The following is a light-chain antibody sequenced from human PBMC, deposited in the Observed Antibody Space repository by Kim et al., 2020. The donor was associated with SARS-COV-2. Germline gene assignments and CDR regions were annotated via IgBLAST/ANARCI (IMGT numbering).Light chain of an antibody. V-gene: IGLV3-1*01. CDR3: QTEDAHAAHWV. J-gene: IGLJ3*02. Sequence: PPPTSYLPCSDNEFDNKYTYWYQQRPGQSPLLVIFQDNKRRSDIRYRFSASISENTATLIIRGAQASDDADYYGQTEDAHAAHWVFGGGTQLTVL. CDR1: EFDNKY. CDR2: QDN.